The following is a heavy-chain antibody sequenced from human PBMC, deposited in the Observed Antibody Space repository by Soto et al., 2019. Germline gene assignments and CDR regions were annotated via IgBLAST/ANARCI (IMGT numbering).Heavy chain of an antibody. V-gene: IGHV4-31*03. CDR3: AKSVGAAGTFLFDY. D-gene: IGHD6-13*01. CDR2: IYYSGST. CDR1: GGSISSGGYY. J-gene: IGHJ4*02. Sequence: SETLSLTCTVSGGSISSGGYYWSWIRQHPGKGLEWIGYIYYSGSTYYNPSLKSRVTISVDTSKNQFSLKLSSVTAADTAVYYCAKSVGAAGTFLFDYWGQGTLVTVSS.